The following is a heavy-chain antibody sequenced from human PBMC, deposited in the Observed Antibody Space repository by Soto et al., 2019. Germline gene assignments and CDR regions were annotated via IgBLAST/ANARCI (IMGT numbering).Heavy chain of an antibody. CDR1: GGSITSGGYY. Sequence: QVQLQESGPGLVKPSETLSLTCIVSGGSITSGGYYWNWIRQHPGKGLEWIGYIYYSGSTYYNPSLKSRVTLSVDTSKNQVSLKLSSVTAADTAVYYCARAHSSGRIIDYWGQGTLVSVSS. D-gene: IGHD6-19*01. V-gene: IGHV4-31*03. J-gene: IGHJ4*02. CDR3: ARAHSSGRIIDY. CDR2: IYYSGST.